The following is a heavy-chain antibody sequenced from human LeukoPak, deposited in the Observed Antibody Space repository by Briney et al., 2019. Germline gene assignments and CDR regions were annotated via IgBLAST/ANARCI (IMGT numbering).Heavy chain of an antibody. J-gene: IGHJ4*02. V-gene: IGHV3-21*01. CDR2: ISTSSIYI. CDR1: GFTFSSYS. Sequence: PGGSLRLSCAASGFTFSSYSMNWVRQAPGKGLEWVSSISTSSIYIYYADSVKGRFTISRDNSKNTLYLQMNSLRAEDTAVYYCAKDQGVNFFDYWGQGTLVTVSS. CDR3: AKDQGVNFFDY. D-gene: IGHD2-8*01.